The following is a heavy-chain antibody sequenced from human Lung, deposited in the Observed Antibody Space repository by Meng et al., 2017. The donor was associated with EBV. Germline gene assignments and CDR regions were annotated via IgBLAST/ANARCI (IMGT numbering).Heavy chain of an antibody. V-gene: IGHV4-4*02. CDR3: ARVCEVCLDY. J-gene: IGHJ4*02. D-gene: IGHD5/OR15-5a*01. CDR2: IYHRGST. CDR1: GGPINRSHW. Sequence: ELGPGRVKPAGPRSLTCAVSGGPINRSHWWSRPRKPPGKGLEWLGEIYHRGSTNYNPSLKSRVTISVDKSKNQFSLKLSSVTAADTAVYYCARVCEVCLDYWGQGTLVTVSS.